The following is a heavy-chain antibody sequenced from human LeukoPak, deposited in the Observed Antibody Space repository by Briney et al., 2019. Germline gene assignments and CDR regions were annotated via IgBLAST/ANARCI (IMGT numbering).Heavy chain of an antibody. V-gene: IGHV1-69*04. D-gene: IGHD6-13*01. CDR1: GGTFSSYA. Sequence: GSSVKVSCKASGGTFSSYAISWVRQAPGQGLEWMGRIIPILGIANYAQKFQGRVTITADKSTSTAYMELSSLRAEDTAVYYCVKDGWYNSPGIFDHWGQGTLVTVSS. CDR2: IIPILGIA. CDR3: VKDGWYNSPGIFDH. J-gene: IGHJ4*01.